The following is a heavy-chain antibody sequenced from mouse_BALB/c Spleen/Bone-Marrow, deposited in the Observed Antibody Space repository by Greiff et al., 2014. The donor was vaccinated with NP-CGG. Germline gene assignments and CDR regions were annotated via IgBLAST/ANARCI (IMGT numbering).Heavy chain of an antibody. CDR2: VNPNIGGT. CDR1: GYTFTDYT. D-gene: IGHD2-3*01. Sequence: VQLKESGPELVKPGASVMISCKTSGYTFTDYTLHWVKRSHGKSLEWIGGVNPNIGGTSYNQKFKGKASLTVNKSSTTAYMELRSLTSEDSAVYYCARGRWYYWGQGTTLTVSS. J-gene: IGHJ2*01. V-gene: IGHV1-22*01. CDR3: ARGRWYY.